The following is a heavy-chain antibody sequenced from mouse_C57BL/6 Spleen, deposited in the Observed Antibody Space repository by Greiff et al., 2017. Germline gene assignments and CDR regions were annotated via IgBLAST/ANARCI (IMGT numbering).Heavy chain of an antibody. V-gene: IGHV1-82*01. CDR3: ARSLGRDDY. CDR2: IYPGDGDT. J-gene: IGHJ2*01. D-gene: IGHD4-1*01. CDR1: GYAFSSSW. Sequence: QVQLKESGPELVKPGASVKISCKASGYAFSSSWMNWVKQRPGKGLEWIGRIYPGDGDTNYNGKFKGKATLTADKSSSTAYMQLSSLASEDSAVYFCARSLGRDDYWGQGTTLTVSS.